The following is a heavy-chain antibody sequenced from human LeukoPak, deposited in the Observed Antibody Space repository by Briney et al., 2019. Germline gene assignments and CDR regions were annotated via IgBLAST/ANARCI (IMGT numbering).Heavy chain of an antibody. V-gene: IGHV3-9*01. J-gene: IGHJ2*01. CDR3: AKATSTYGDSDL. D-gene: IGHD4-17*01. Sequence: PGGSLRLSCAASGFTFDDYAMYWVRHAPGKGLEWVSGITWNSGRIGYADSVQGRFTISRDNAKNSLYLQMNSLRPEDTALYYCAKATSTYGDSDLWGRGTLVTVSS. CDR1: GFTFDDYA. CDR2: ITWNSGRI.